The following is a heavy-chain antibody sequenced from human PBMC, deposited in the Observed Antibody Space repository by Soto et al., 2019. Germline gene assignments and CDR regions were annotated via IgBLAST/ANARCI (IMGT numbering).Heavy chain of an antibody. CDR3: EHRRRMTSVWYTFGQ. CDR1: GFALSTPGEA. CDR2: LFSDDGK. J-gene: IGHJ4*02. Sequence: QITLVESGSPVVKPTETLTLTCTFSGFALSTPGEAMGWINKPPGKGLESLALLFSDDGKRYSPSLQNRLTIYKDTSKNQVVLTLTSVDPAATRTYYCEHRRRMTSVWYTFGQWGQGARVTVSS. V-gene: IGHV2-5*02. D-gene: IGHD6-19*01.